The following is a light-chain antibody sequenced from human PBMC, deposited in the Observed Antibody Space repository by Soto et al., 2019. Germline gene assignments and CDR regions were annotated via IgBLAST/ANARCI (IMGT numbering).Light chain of an antibody. CDR3: MQALQTPPT. Sequence: IVMTHSPRSLPVTPGEPASISCSSIQSLLHSNGYNYLDWYLQKPGQSPQLLIYLGSNRASGVPDRISGSGSGTDYTLEISRVEAEDVGVYYCMQALQTPPTFGQGTKVDI. J-gene: IGKJ1*01. V-gene: IGKV2-28*01. CDR2: LGS. CDR1: QSLLHSNGYNY.